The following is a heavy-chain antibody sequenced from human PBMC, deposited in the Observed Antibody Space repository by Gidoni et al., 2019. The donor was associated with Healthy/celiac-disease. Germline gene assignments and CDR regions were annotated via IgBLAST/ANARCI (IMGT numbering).Heavy chain of an antibody. CDR1: GFTFSSYS. Sequence: EVQLVESGGGLVQPGGFLRLSCAASGFTFSSYSMNWVRQAPGKGLEWVSYISSSSSTIYYADSVKGRFTISRDNAKNSLYLQMNSLRAEDTAVYYCARDGPIFGVYYYYGMDVWGQGTTVTVSS. CDR2: ISSSSSTI. V-gene: IGHV3-48*01. J-gene: IGHJ6*02. D-gene: IGHD3-3*01. CDR3: ARDGPIFGVYYYYGMDV.